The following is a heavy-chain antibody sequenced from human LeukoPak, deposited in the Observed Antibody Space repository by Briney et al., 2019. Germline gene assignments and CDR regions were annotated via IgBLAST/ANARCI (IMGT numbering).Heavy chain of an antibody. D-gene: IGHD3-10*01. Sequence: SVKVSCKASGGTFSSYAISWVRQAPGQGLEWMGGIIPIFGTANYAQKFQGRVTITADESTSTAYMELSNLRSEDTAVYYCARITSGYYYGSGAYYFDYWGQGTLVTVSS. J-gene: IGHJ4*02. CDR3: ARITSGYYYGSGAYYFDY. CDR2: IIPIFGTA. CDR1: GGTFSSYA. V-gene: IGHV1-69*13.